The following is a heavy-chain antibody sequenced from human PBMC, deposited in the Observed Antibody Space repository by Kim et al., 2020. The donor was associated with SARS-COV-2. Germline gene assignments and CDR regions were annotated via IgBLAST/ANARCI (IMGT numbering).Heavy chain of an antibody. CDR1: GGSISSSSYY. V-gene: IGHV4-39*02. CDR2: IYYSGST. D-gene: IGHD2-2*01. CDR3: ATDIVVVPAAILDFDY. J-gene: IGHJ4*02. Sequence: SETLSLTCTVSGGSISSSSYYWGWIRQPPGKGLEWIGSIYYSGSTYYNPSLKSRVTISVDTSKNQFSLKLSSVTAADTAVYYCATDIVVVPAAILDFDYWGQGTLVTVSS.